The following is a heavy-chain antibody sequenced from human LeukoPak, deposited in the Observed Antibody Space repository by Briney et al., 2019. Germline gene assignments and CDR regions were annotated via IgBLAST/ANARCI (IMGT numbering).Heavy chain of an antibody. CDR1: GFTFSSYA. CDR2: ISGSGGST. D-gene: IGHD3-16*02. V-gene: IGHV3-23*01. Sequence: HPGGSLRLSCAASGFTFSSYAMSWVRQAPGKGLEWVSAISGSGGSTYYADSVKGRFTISRDNSKNTLYLQMNSLRAEDTAVYYCAKDSLPYDYVWGSYRYTPGDLFDYWGQGTLVTVSS. CDR3: AKDSLPYDYVWGSYRYTPGDLFDY. J-gene: IGHJ4*02.